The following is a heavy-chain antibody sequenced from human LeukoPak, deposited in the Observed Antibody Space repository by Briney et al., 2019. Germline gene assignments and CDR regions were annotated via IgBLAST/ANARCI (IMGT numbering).Heavy chain of an antibody. CDR2: IYASGTT. J-gene: IGHJ4*02. CDR1: GGSISSNC. Sequence: SETLSLTCTVSGGSISSNCWSWIRQPPGKGLEWIGCIYASGTTNYNPSLKGRLTISVDTSNSQFSLTVRSVTAADTAVYYCGGRGFWGQGTLVTVSS. D-gene: IGHD3-10*01. V-gene: IGHV4-4*09. CDR3: GGRGF.